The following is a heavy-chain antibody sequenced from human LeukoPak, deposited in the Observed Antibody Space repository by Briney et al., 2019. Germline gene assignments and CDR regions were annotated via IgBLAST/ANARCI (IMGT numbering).Heavy chain of an antibody. CDR2: ISSSSSYI. CDR3: ARTNYYDSSGYSY. D-gene: IGHD3-22*01. V-gene: IGHV3-21*01. CDR1: GFTFSSYE. J-gene: IGHJ4*02. Sequence: PGGSLRLSCAASGFTFSSYEMNWVREAPGKGLEWVSSISSSSSYIYYADSVKGRFTISRDNAKNSLYLQMNSLRAEDTAVYYCARTNYYDSSGYSYWGQGTLVTVSS.